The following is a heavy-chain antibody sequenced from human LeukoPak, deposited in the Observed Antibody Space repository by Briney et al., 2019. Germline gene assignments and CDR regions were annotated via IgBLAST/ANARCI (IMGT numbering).Heavy chain of an antibody. CDR2: IYSGGST. Sequence: PGGSLRLSCTASGFTVNSNYMSWVRQAPGKGLEWVSVIYSGGSTYYADSVKSRFTISRDSSKNTLFLQMNSLRAEDTAVYYCARGFCNSASCYGTAAAGALGYWGQGTLVTVSS. J-gene: IGHJ4*02. CDR1: GFTVNSNY. CDR3: ARGFCNSASCYGTAAAGALGY. V-gene: IGHV3-66*01. D-gene: IGHD2-2*01.